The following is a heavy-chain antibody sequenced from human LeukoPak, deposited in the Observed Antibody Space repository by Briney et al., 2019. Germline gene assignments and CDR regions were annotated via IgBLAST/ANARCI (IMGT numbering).Heavy chain of an antibody. D-gene: IGHD2-21*01. J-gene: IGHJ4*02. CDR3: ATSNDAKIAPFDH. CDR1: GVSMSAYQ. CDR2: INTKGET. Sequence: SETLSLTCTVSGVSMSAYQWSWVRQSPEKGLEWIGCINTKGETSYNPSLKSRVTTSVDTSKSQFSLRLTSVTAAGTAVYYCATSNDAKIAPFDHWGQGAPVTVSS. V-gene: IGHV4-4*09.